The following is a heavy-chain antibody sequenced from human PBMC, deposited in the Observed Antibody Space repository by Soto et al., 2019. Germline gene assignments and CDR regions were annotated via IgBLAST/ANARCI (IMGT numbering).Heavy chain of an antibody. Sequence: QVQLVQSGAEVKKPGSSVKVSCKASGGTFSSYAISWVRQAPGQGLEWMGGIIPVFGTANYAQKLQGRVTITADESTSTAYMELSSLRSEDTAVSYCARTALGYCGGDCYAQEAFEIWGLGTMVTVSS. J-gene: IGHJ3*02. V-gene: IGHV1-69*01. CDR1: GGTFSSYA. CDR3: ARTALGYCGGDCYAQEAFEI. CDR2: IIPVFGTA. D-gene: IGHD2-21*02.